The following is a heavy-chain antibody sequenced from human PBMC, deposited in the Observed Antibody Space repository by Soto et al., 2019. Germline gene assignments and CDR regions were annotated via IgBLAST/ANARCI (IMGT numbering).Heavy chain of an antibody. Sequence: ASVKVCCKASGYTFTSYGISWVRQAPGQGLEWMGWISAYNGNTNYAQKLQGRVTMTTDTSTSTAYMELRSLRSDDTAVYYCARVRYYDYVWGSYRSRYYFDYWGQGTLVTVSS. CDR3: ARVRYYDYVWGSYRSRYYFDY. CDR1: GYTFTSYG. D-gene: IGHD3-16*02. V-gene: IGHV1-18*01. CDR2: ISAYNGNT. J-gene: IGHJ4*02.